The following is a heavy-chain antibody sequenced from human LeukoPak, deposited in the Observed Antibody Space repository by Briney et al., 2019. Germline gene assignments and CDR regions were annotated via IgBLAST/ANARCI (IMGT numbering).Heavy chain of an antibody. D-gene: IGHD6-6*01. CDR3: ARGRAYSSSSIRRYYYYYYVDV. J-gene: IGHJ6*03. Sequence: SEPLSLPCAVYGGSFSGYYGSGIREPTGKALEWVGEINQSRNTNYNPSLKSRVTISVDTSKNQFSLKLSSVTAADTAVYYCARGRAYSSSSIRRYYYYYYVDVWGKGTTVTVSS. CDR1: GGSFSGYY. V-gene: IGHV4-34*01. CDR2: INQSRNT.